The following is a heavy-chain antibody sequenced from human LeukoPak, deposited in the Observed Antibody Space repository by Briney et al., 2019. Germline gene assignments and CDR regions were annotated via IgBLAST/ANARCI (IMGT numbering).Heavy chain of an antibody. CDR1: GFTFSSYA. J-gene: IGHJ4*02. D-gene: IGHD6-13*01. CDR2: ISYDGSNK. V-gene: IGHV3-30*04. CDR3: ASIRPAAAGTVY. Sequence: GGSLRLSCAASGFTFSSYAMHWVRQAPGKGLERVAVISYDGSNKYYADSVKGRFTISRDNSKNTLYLQMNSLRAEDTAVYYCASIRPAAAGTVYWGQGTLVTVS.